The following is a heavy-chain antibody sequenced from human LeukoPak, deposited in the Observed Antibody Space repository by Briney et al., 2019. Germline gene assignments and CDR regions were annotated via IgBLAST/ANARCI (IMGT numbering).Heavy chain of an antibody. CDR1: GFTFSSYG. CDR3: AKAATDYSSASQYFDY. V-gene: IGHV3-30*18. J-gene: IGHJ4*02. CDR2: ILSDVSNT. Sequence: GGSLKLSCAASGFTFSSYGMKWVRQAPGKGLEWVGVILSDVSNTYYADSMKGRLTISRDNSKNTVYLQMNSLRAEDTAVYYCAKAATDYSSASQYFDYWGEGNLVTVSS. D-gene: IGHD6-19*01.